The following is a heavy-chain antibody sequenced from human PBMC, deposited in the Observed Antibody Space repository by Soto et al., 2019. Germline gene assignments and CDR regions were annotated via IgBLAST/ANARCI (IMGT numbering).Heavy chain of an antibody. CDR1: GFSFSNYG. CDR2: VSADGQTT. CDR3: AKEASVPSLGEFWYFDL. J-gene: IGHJ2*01. Sequence: EVHLLESGGGLVQPGGSLRLSCAASGFSFSNYGMTWVRQAPGKGLEWVSSVSADGQTTYYAESVSGRFTISRDSSNGTLYLQMDRLRADDTAVYYCAKEASVPSLGEFWYFDLWGRGTQVTVSS. V-gene: IGHV3-23*01. D-gene: IGHD3-10*01.